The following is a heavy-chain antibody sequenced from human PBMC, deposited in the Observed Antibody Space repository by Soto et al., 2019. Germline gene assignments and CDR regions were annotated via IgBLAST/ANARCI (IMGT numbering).Heavy chain of an antibody. CDR3: AREGSYGWYDC. J-gene: IGHJ5*01. CDR1: GYTFSSHG. CDR2: ISGYNGNA. Sequence: ASVKVSCKAFGYTFSSHGIIWVRQAPGQGLEWMGWISGYNGNAKYAQRFQGRVTMTTDTSTSTVYMDLRILGSDDSAVYYCAREGSYGWYDCWGQGTLVTVSS. V-gene: IGHV1-18*01. D-gene: IGHD2-15*01.